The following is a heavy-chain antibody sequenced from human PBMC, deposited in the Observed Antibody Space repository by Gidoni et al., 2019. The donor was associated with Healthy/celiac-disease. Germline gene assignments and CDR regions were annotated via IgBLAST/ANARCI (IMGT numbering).Heavy chain of an antibody. CDR3: ARGKKRLLQFEGTFDS. V-gene: IGHV3-48*04. Sequence: EVQLVESGGGVVQPGGSLRLACAASGFTFSSYRMNWVRQAPGKGLVWVSYISSSSITISYADSVKGRFTISRDNAKNSLYLQMNSLRAEDTAVYYCARGKKRLLQFEGTFDSWGQGTLVTVSS. D-gene: IGHD2-21*01. CDR1: GFTFSSYR. CDR2: ISSSSITI. J-gene: IGHJ4*02.